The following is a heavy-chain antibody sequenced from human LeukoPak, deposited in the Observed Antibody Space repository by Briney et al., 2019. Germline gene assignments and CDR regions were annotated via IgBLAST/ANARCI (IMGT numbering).Heavy chain of an antibody. J-gene: IGHJ3*02. CDR3: ARGFVHAFDI. V-gene: IGHV3-13*04. CDR2: IGVAGDT. CDR1: GFAFSTYD. D-gene: IGHD6-6*01. Sequence: PGGSLRLSCAASGFAFSTYDMHWVRQATGKGLEWVSAIGVAGDTYYPGSVKGRFTILRENAKNSLYLQMNSLRAGDTAVYYCARGFVHAFDIWGQGTMVTVSS.